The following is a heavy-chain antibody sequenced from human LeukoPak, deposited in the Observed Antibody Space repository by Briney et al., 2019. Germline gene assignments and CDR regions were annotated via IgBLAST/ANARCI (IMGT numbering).Heavy chain of an antibody. CDR3: ARDEAAAGTESGVVGGSGNWFDP. V-gene: IGHV1-46*01. CDR2: INPSGGST. CDR1: GYTFTSYY. Sequence: ASVKVSCKASGYTFTSYYTHWVRQAPGQGLEWMGIINPSGGSTSYAQKFQGRVTMTRDMSTSTVYMELSSLRSEDTAVYYCARDEAAAGTESGVVGGSGNWFDPWGQGTLVTVSS. J-gene: IGHJ5*02. D-gene: IGHD6-13*01.